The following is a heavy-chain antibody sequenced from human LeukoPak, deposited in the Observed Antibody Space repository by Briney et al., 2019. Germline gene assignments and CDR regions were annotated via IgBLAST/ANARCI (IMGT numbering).Heavy chain of an antibody. CDR1: GSYISSGGYY. J-gene: IGHJ6*04. Sequence: SQTLTLTCTVSGSYISSGGYYWIWIRQHPGQDLDSLSYIYYSASTSYNPSLKSRITISVDTSKNQFSLKLSSVTAADTAVYYCARVSPAAYYYGMDVWGKGTTVTVSS. CDR2: IYYSAST. V-gene: IGHV4-31*03. CDR3: ARVSPAAYYYGMDV.